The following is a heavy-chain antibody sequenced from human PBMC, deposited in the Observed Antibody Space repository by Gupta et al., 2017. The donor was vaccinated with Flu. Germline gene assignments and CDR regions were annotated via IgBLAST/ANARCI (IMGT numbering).Heavy chain of an antibody. CDR2: INLNSGGT. Sequence: QVQLVQSGAEVKKPGASVKVSCKASGYSFTDYYLHWLRQAPGQGLEWMGWINLNSGGTNYASKFQGRVTMTRDTSISTGYMELSSLRSDDSALYYCARGKGSGWYDYWGQGTLVTVSS. CDR3: ARGKGSGWYDY. CDR1: GYSFTDYY. V-gene: IGHV1-2*02. J-gene: IGHJ4*02. D-gene: IGHD6-19*01.